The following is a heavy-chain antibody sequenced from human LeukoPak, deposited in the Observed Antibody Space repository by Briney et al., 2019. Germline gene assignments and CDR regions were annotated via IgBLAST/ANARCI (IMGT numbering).Heavy chain of an antibody. D-gene: IGHD5-18*01. V-gene: IGHV3-23*01. CDR3: ASAKDTAMVKLRYYYYAMDV. CDR1: GFTFSSYS. J-gene: IGHJ6*02. CDR2: IGGSGGIT. Sequence: TGGSLRLSCAASGFTFSSYSMNWVRQAPGRGLEWVSVIGGSGGITYYADSVKGRFTISRDNSKNTLFLQMNSLRAADTAVYYCASAKDTAMVKLRYYYYAMDVWGQGTTVTASS.